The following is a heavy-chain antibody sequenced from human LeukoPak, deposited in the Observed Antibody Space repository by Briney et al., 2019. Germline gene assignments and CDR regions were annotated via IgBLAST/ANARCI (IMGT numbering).Heavy chain of an antibody. J-gene: IGHJ4*02. Sequence: SGGSLRLSCAASGFTFSSYEMNWVRQAPGKGLEWVANIKQDGNEKYYADSVKGRFTISRDNGKNSLDLQMNSLRADDTAFYYCARDTPGEGEDANYAVYYFDYWGQGTVVTVSS. CDR3: ARDTPGEGEDANYAVYYFDY. CDR2: IKQDGNEK. D-gene: IGHD4/OR15-4a*01. CDR1: GFTFSSYE. V-gene: IGHV3-7*01.